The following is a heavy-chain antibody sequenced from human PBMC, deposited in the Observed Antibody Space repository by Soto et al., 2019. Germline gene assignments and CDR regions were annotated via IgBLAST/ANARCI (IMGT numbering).Heavy chain of an antibody. D-gene: IGHD3-10*01. CDR3: AHSSGWGSYSPLFDY. CDR1: GFSLRTSGVG. V-gene: IGHV2-5*01. J-gene: IGHJ4*02. Sequence: SGPTLVNPTQTLTLTCTFSGFSLRTSGVGVGWIRQPPGKALEWLTLIYWNDNTHYSPSLKSRLTFIKDTSKNQVVLTMTNMDPVDTAIYYCAHSSGWGSYSPLFDYWGRETLVTVSP. CDR2: IYWNDNT.